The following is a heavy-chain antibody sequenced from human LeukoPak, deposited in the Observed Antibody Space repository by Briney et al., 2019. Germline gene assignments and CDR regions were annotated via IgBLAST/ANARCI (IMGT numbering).Heavy chain of an antibody. CDR3: ARGVGGPVLRLGNRGWFDP. Sequence: PSETLSLTCTVSGGSISSYYWSWIRQPAGKGLEWIGRIYTSGSTNYNPSLKSRVTISVDTSKNQFSLKLSSVTAADTAVYYCARGVGGPVLRLGNRGWFDPWGQGTLVTVSS. D-gene: IGHD3-16*01. J-gene: IGHJ5*02. CDR1: GGSISSYY. V-gene: IGHV4-4*07. CDR2: IYTSGST.